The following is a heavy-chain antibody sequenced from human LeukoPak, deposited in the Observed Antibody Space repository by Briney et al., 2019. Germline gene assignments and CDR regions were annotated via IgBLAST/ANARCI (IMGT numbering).Heavy chain of an antibody. CDR1: GFTLSSNY. J-gene: IGHJ6*03. Sequence: GGSLRLSCAASGFTLSSNYMSWVRQAPGKGLEWVSVIYSGGSTYYPDSVKGRFTISRDNSKNTLYLQMNSLRAEDTAVYYCARERHYDILTGYYYYYYMDVWGKGTTVTVSS. CDR3: ARERHYDILTGYYYYYYMDV. D-gene: IGHD3-9*01. CDR2: IYSGGST. V-gene: IGHV3-66*02.